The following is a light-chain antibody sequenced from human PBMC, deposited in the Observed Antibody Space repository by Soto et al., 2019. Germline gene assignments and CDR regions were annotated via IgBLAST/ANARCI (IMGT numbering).Light chain of an antibody. Sequence: QSVLAQPASVSGSPGQSITISCTGTSTEVGAYNYVSWYQQHPGKAPKLIISDVTDRPSGVSNRFSGSKSGNTASLTISGLQAEDEADYYCSSYASSRLYVFGTGTKVTVL. V-gene: IGLV2-14*01. J-gene: IGLJ1*01. CDR1: STEVGAYNY. CDR2: DVT. CDR3: SSYASSRLYV.